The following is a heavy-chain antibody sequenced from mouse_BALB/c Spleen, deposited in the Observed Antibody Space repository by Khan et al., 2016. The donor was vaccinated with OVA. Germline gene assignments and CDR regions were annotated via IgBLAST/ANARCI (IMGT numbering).Heavy chain of an antibody. CDR3: ARSNYYGRSLYAMDY. J-gene: IGHJ4*01. CDR2: ISPGSGSA. D-gene: IGHD1-1*01. Sequence: DLVKPGASPKLSCKASGYTFTSYWINWIKQRPGQGLEWVGQISPGSGSAYYNEVFKGKATLTIDTSSTTAYIQLSSLSSEDSAVYFCARSNYYGRSLYAMDYWGQGTSVTVSS. CDR1: GYTFTSYW. V-gene: IGHV1S41*01.